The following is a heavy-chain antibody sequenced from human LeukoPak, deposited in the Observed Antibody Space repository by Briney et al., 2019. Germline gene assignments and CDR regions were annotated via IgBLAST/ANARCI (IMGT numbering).Heavy chain of an antibody. D-gene: IGHD6-19*01. J-gene: IGHJ4*02. CDR1: GFTFSSYG. CDR2: ISYDGSNK. V-gene: IGHV3-30*03. CDR3: ARDPNEENSSGWSYYFDY. Sequence: GGSLRLSCAASGFTFSSYGMHWVRQAPGKGLEWVAVISYDGSNKYYADSVKGRFTISRDNSKNTLYLQMNSLRAEDTAVYYCARDPNEENSSGWSYYFDYWGQGTLVTVSS.